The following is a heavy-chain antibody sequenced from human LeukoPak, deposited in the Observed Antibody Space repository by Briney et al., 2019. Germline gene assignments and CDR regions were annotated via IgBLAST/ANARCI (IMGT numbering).Heavy chain of an antibody. Sequence: PSETLSLTCTVSGGSISSYYWSWIRQPAGKGLEWIGRIYASGSTNSNPSLKSRVIISVDTSKNQFSLKLSSVTAADTAVYYCARDPAVTFYYYMDVWGKGTTVTISS. CDR3: ARDPAVTFYYYMDV. CDR1: GGSISSYY. J-gene: IGHJ6*03. D-gene: IGHD2-21*02. V-gene: IGHV4-4*07. CDR2: IYASGST.